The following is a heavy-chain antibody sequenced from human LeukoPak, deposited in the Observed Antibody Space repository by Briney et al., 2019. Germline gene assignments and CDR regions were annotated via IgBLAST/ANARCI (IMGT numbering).Heavy chain of an antibody. CDR1: GFTFSDYC. CDR2: ISSSGNTR. CDR3: AWGGIAAFDS. J-gene: IGHJ4*02. Sequence: GGSLRLSCAASGFTFSDYCMSRIRQAPGKGLEWVAYISSSGNTRYYADSVKGRFTISRDNAKNSLYLQMNSLRAEDTAVYYCAWGGIAAFDSWGQGTLVTVSS. V-gene: IGHV3-11*04. D-gene: IGHD2-21*01.